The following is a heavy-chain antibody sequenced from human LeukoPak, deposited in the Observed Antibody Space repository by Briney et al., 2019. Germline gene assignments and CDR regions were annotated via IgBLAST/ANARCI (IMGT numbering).Heavy chain of an antibody. J-gene: IGHJ5*02. CDR1: VYTFTSYG. Sequence: ASVKVSCQASVYTFTSYGISWVRQAPGQGLEWMGWISAYNGNTNYAQKLQGRVTMTTDTSTSTAYMELRSLRSDDTAVYYCARQDEDYTDANWFVPWGQGTLVTVSS. V-gene: IGHV1-18*01. CDR3: ARQDEDYTDANWFVP. CDR2: ISAYNGNT. D-gene: IGHD4-11*01.